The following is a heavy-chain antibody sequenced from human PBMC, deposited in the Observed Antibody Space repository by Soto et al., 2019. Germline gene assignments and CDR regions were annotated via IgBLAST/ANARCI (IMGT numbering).Heavy chain of an antibody. D-gene: IGHD5-12*01. V-gene: IGHV3-30-3*01. CDR1: GFTFSSYA. J-gene: IGHJ4*02. CDR3: ARDGGHSGYDPLDY. Sequence: SLRLSCAASGFTFSSYAMHWVRQAPGKGLEWVAVISYDGSNKYYADSVKGRFTISRDNSKNTLYLQMNSLRAEDTAVYYCARDGGHSGYDPLDYWGQGTLVTVSS. CDR2: ISYDGSNK.